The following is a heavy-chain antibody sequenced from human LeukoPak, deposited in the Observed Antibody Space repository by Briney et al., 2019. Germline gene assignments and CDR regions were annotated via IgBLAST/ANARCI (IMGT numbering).Heavy chain of an antibody. D-gene: IGHD6-25*01. CDR2: MNPKSGNT. CDR1: GYTFTNYD. J-gene: IGHJ3*02. CDR3: ATLDGGERLRAKDPRAFDI. Sequence: ASVKVSCKASGYTFTNYDINWVRQATGQGPEWMGWMNPKSGNTGYAQKFQGRVTMTRNTSISTAYMELSSLRSEDTAVYYCATLDGGERLRAKDPRAFDIWGQGTMVTVSS. V-gene: IGHV1-8*01.